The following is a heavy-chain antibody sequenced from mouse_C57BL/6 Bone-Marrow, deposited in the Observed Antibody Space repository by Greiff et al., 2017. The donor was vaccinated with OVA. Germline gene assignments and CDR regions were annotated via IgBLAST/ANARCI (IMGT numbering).Heavy chain of an antibody. J-gene: IGHJ2*01. CDR1: GYTFTSYW. CDR3: AGTVLYYFDY. Sequence: QVQLQQPGAELVKPGASVKMSCKASGYTFTSYWITWVKQRPGQGLEWIGDIYPGSGSTNYNEKFKSKATLTVDTSSSTAYMQLSSLTSDDSVVYCCAGTVLYYFDYWGQGTTLTVSS. V-gene: IGHV1-55*01. D-gene: IGHD2-14*01. CDR2: IYPGSGST.